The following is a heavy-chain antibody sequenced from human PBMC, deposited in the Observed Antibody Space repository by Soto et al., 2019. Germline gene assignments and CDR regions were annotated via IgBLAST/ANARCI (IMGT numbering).Heavy chain of an antibody. CDR1: GYTFTSYD. Sequence: ASVKVSCKASGYTFTSYDINWVRQATGQGLEWMGWMNPNSGNTGYAQKFQGRVTMTRNTSISTAYMELSSLRSEDTAVYYCARLPDSTGTSSDPWGQGTLVTVSS. CDR2: MNPNSGNT. J-gene: IGHJ5*02. CDR3: ARLPDSTGTSSDP. D-gene: IGHD1-7*01. V-gene: IGHV1-8*01.